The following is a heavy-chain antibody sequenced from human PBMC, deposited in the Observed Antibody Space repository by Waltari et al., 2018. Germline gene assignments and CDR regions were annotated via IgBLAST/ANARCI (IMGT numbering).Heavy chain of an antibody. J-gene: IGHJ6*03. CDR1: GGTFSSYA. Sequence: VQLVQSGAAVKKPGSSVKVSCKASGGTFSSYALSWVRQAPGQGLEWMGEITPIFCTANDAQKFQGRVTITTDESKSTAYMELSSRRAEDTAVYYCARDPIVGATRLDYYHMDVWGKGTTVTVSS. CDR3: ARDPIVGATRLDYYHMDV. D-gene: IGHD1-26*01. V-gene: IGHV1-69*05. CDR2: ITPIFCTA.